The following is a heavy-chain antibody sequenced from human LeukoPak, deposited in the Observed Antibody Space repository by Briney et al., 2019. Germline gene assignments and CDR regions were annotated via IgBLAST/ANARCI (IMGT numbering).Heavy chain of an antibody. Sequence: SVRVSCKDSGDTFSIYAISWVRQARGQRGEGVGRIIPMLAIANYAQKFQGRVTITADKSTSTAYMELSSLRSEDTAVYYCARSLAVAGPYYYYYGMDVWGQGTTVTVSS. V-gene: IGHV1-69*04. CDR2: IIPMLAIA. J-gene: IGHJ6*02. CDR1: GDTFSIYA. D-gene: IGHD6-19*01. CDR3: ARSLAVAGPYYYYYGMDV.